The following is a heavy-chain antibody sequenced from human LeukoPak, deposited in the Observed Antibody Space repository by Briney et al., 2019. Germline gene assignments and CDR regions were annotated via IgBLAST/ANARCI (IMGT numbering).Heavy chain of an antibody. CDR3: ARTSMVRGVPDY. CDR1: GGTFSSYA. CDR2: IIPIFGTA. J-gene: IGHJ4*02. V-gene: IGHV1-69*13. Sequence: SVKVSCKASGGTFSSYAISWVRQAPGQRLEWMGGIIPIFGTANYAQKFQGRVTITADESTSTAYMELSSLRSEDTAVYYCARTSMVRGVPDYWGQGTLVTVSS. D-gene: IGHD3-10*01.